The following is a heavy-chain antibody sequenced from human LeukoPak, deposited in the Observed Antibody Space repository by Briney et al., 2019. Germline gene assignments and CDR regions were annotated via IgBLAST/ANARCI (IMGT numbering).Heavy chain of an antibody. CDR3: AKGPQGAWPKDFDY. Sequence: SGGSLRLSCAASGFTFSSYAMSWVRKAPGKGLEWVSAISGSGGSTYYADSVKGRFTISRDNSKNTLYLQMNSLRAEDTAVYYCAKGPQGAWPKDFDYWGQGTLVTVSS. CDR2: ISGSGGST. CDR1: GFTFSSYA. J-gene: IGHJ4*02. V-gene: IGHV3-23*01. D-gene: IGHD3-16*01.